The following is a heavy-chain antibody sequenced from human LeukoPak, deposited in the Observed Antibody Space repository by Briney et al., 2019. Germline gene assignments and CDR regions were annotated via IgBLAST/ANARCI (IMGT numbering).Heavy chain of an antibody. CDR1: GFTFSDYW. CDR2: INTDGSIT. V-gene: IGHV3-74*01. CDR3: ARDRGPRTGFMVREAYDY. J-gene: IGHJ4*02. Sequence: GGSLRLSCAASGFTFSDYWIHWVRQAPGKGQVWVSRINTDGSITNYADSVKGRFSISRDNAKNTLYLQMSSLRAEDTAVYYCARDRGPRTGFMVREAYDYWGQGTLVTVSS. D-gene: IGHD3-10*01.